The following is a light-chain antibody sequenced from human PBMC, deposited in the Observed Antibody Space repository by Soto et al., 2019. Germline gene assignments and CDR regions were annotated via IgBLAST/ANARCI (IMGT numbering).Light chain of an antibody. Sequence: DIQMTQSPPSLSASVGDRVTITCRASQGISNYLAWYQQKPGELPKLVIYAASILQTGVPSRFSGSGSGTDFSLTISSLQPEDVATYFCQKYNSPPRTFGQGSKVDFK. V-gene: IGKV1-27*01. CDR2: AAS. CDR3: QKYNSPPRT. CDR1: QGISNY. J-gene: IGKJ1*01.